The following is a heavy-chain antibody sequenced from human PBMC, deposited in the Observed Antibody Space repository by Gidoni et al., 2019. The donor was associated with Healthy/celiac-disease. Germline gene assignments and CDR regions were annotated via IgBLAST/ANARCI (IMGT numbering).Heavy chain of an antibody. CDR3: ARAFVATPPDY. CDR1: GSTFSSYG. J-gene: IGHJ4*02. CDR2: IWCDGSNK. V-gene: IGHV3-33*01. Sequence: QVQLVESGGGVVQPGRPRRPCCEASGSTFSSYGMPWVRQAPGKGLEWVAVIWCDGSNKYYAAAVKGRFPISRDNSTNTLYLQMNSLRAEDTAVYYCARAFVATPPDYWGQGTLVTVSS. D-gene: IGHD2-15*01.